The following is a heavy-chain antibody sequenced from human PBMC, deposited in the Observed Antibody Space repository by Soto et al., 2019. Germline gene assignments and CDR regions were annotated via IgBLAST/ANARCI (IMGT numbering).Heavy chain of an antibody. Sequence: QVQLVQSGAAVKKPGSSVKVSCKASGGTFSSYTISWVRQAPVQGLEWMGRIIPNLGIANYAQKFQGRVTITADQSTSTAYMELSSLRSEETAVYYCAFGYSRSSCFDCWGQGTLVTVSS. CDR1: GGTFSSYT. CDR2: IIPNLGIA. D-gene: IGHD4-4*01. V-gene: IGHV1-69*02. J-gene: IGHJ4*02. CDR3: AFGYSRSSCFDC.